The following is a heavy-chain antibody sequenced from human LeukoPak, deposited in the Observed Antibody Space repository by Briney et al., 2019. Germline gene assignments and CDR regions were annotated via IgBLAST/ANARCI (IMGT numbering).Heavy chain of an antibody. CDR2: TYYRSKWYN. J-gene: IGHJ4*02. D-gene: IGHD3-10*01. Sequence: SQTLSLTCAISGDRVSSNSAAWNWLRQSPSRGLEWLGRTYYRSKWYNDYAVSVKSRITINPDTSKNQFSLQLNSVTPEDTAVYYCAREEYYYGSGSLDYWGQGTLVTVSS. CDR1: GDRVSSNSAA. CDR3: AREEYYYGSGSLDY. V-gene: IGHV6-1*01.